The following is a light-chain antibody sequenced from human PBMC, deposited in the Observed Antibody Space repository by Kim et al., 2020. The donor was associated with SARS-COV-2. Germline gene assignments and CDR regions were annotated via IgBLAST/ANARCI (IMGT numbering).Light chain of an antibody. J-gene: IGKJ2*01. V-gene: IGKV3-20*01. CDR1: QSVSSSN. CDR3: QQYGIAPPYT. CDR2: GAS. Sequence: SPGERATLSCRASQSVSSSNLAWYQQKPGQAPRLLMYGASSRATGIPDRFSGSGSGTDVILTISRLEPEDFAVYYCQQYGIAPPYTFGQGTKLEI.